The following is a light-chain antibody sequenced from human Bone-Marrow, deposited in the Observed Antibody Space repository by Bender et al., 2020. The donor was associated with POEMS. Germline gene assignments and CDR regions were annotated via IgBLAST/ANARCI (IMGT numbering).Light chain of an antibody. Sequence: QSVLTQPPSASGTPGQRVTISCSGSNSNIGTNAVNWYQQFPGTAPTLRIYSDNQRPSGVPAPFVAFNSGTSASLAISGRPSEDEADYYWAAWDAGLGGGVFGGGTELTVL. CDR3: AAWDAGLGGGV. V-gene: IGLV1-44*01. CDR2: SDN. CDR1: NSNIGTNA. J-gene: IGLJ3*02.